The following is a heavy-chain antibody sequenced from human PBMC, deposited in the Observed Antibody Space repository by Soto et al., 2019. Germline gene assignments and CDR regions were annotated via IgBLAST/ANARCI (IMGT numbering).Heavy chain of an antibody. J-gene: IGHJ4*02. D-gene: IGHD3-3*01. V-gene: IGHV4-59*03. CDR3: AADPNPTLFFL. CDR2: ISQSGIT. CDR1: GVSISHYY. Sequence: QVRLQESGPGLVRPSETLSLTCTVSGVSISHYYGTWIRQPPGKGLEWIGHISQSGITNYNPSLERRVTISFDTSKNQFSLKLNSVTAADTAIYYCAADPNPTLFFLWGQGTLVTVSS.